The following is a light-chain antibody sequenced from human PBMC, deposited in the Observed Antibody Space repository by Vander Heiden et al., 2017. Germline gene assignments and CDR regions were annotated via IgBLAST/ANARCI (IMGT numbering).Light chain of an antibody. CDR2: DVT. Sequence: QSALTQPASVSGSPGQSITISCAGTSSDVGNDNYVSWYQQHTGKAPKLLIYDVTNRPSGVSNRFSGAKSGNTASLTISGLQPEDEADYYCSSYTTSSTQVFGTGTKVTVL. CDR1: SSDVGNDNY. V-gene: IGLV2-14*03. J-gene: IGLJ1*01. CDR3: SSYTTSSTQV.